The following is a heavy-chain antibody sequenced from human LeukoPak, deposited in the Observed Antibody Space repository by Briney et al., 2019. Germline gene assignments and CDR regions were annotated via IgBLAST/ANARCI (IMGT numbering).Heavy chain of an antibody. D-gene: IGHD5-18*01. CDR3: ARVGGYSYDLDY. V-gene: IGHV3-21*01. J-gene: IGHJ4*02. CDR1: GFTFSSYS. CDR2: ISSSSKYI. Sequence: GGSQRLSCAASGFTFSSYSMNWVRQAPGRGQEWVSSISSSSKYIYYADSVKGRFTISRDNAKNSLYLQMNRLRAEDTAVYYCARVGGYSYDLDYWGQGTLVTVSS.